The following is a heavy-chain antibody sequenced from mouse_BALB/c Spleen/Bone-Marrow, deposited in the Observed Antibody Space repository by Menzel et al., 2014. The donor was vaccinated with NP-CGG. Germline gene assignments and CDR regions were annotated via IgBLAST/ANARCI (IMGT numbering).Heavy chain of an antibody. CDR2: ISTYYGDA. V-gene: IGHV1S137*01. D-gene: IGHD1-1*01. J-gene: IGHJ4*01. CDR3: ARWRYYGSSYVSYYAMDY. Sequence: VQLQQSGAELVRPGVSVKISCKGSGYTFTDYAMHWVKQSHAKSLEWIGVISTYYGDASYNQKFKGKATMTVDKSSSTAYMELARLTPEDSAVYYCARWRYYGSSYVSYYAMDYWGQGTSVTVSS. CDR1: GYTFTDYA.